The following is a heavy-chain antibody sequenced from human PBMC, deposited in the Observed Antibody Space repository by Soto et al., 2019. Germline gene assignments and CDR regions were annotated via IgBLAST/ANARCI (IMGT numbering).Heavy chain of an antibody. J-gene: IGHJ4*02. CDR2: INAGNGNT. V-gene: IGHV1-3*01. CDR3: ARDGTVGYDFWSGYYI. CDR1: GYTFTSYA. D-gene: IGHD3-3*01. Sequence: ASVKVSCKASGYTFTSYAMHWVRQAPGQRLEWMGWINAGNGNTKYSQKFQGRVTITRDTSASTAYMELSSLRSEDTAVYYCARDGTVGYDFWSGYYIWGQGTLVTVSS.